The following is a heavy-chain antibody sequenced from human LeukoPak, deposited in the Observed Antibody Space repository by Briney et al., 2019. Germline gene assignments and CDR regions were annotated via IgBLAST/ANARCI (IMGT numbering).Heavy chain of an antibody. Sequence: GGSLRLSCAASGFTFSGYSMNWVRQAPGKGLEWVSSISSSSSYIYYADSVKGRFTISRDNAKNSLYLQMNSLRAEDTAVYYCARDLVDYGGNSDYWGQGTLVTVSS. V-gene: IGHV3-21*01. D-gene: IGHD4-23*01. J-gene: IGHJ4*02. CDR2: ISSSSSYI. CDR1: GFTFSGYS. CDR3: ARDLVDYGGNSDY.